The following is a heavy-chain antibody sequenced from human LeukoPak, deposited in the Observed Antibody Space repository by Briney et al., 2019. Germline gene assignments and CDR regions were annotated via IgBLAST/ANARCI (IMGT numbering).Heavy chain of an antibody. V-gene: IGHV4-39*01. D-gene: IGHD2-2*01. J-gene: IGHJ5*02. CDR1: GGSISSSSYY. CDR3: ARLRNIVVVPAAYWFDP. Sequence: SETLSLTCTVSGGSISSSSYYWGWIRQPPGKGLEWIGSIYYSGSTYYNPFLKSRVTISVDTSKNQFSLKLSSVTAADTAVYYCARLRNIVVVPAAYWFDPWGQGTLVTVSS. CDR2: IYYSGST.